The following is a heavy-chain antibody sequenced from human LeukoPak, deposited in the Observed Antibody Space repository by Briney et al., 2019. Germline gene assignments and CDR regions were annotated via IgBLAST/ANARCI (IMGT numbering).Heavy chain of an antibody. V-gene: IGHV3-48*01. CDR2: ISSSSITI. Sequence: GEPLRLSCAASGFTFSSYSMNWVRQAPGKGLEWVSYISSSSITIYYADSVKGRFTIYRDNAKNSLYLLMKSLSSEDPALYYCARDTYSGGYGDYYYYYMDLWGQGTTVTISS. CDR3: ARDTYSGGYGDYYYYYMDL. CDR1: GFTFSSYS. J-gene: IGHJ6*03. D-gene: IGHD1-26*01.